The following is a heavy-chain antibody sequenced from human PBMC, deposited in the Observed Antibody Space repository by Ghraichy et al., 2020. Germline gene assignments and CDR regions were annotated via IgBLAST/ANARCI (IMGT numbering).Heavy chain of an antibody. V-gene: IGHV4-30-2*01. CDR3: ARAHPYDSSGYRAFDI. CDR1: GGSISSGGYS. D-gene: IGHD3-22*01. CDR2: IYHSGST. J-gene: IGHJ3*02. Sequence: SETLSLTCAVSGGSISSGGYSWSWIRQPPGKGLEWIGYIYHSGSTYYNPSLKSRVTISVDRSKNQFSLKLSSVTAADTAVYYCARAHPYDSSGYRAFDIWGQGTMVTVSS.